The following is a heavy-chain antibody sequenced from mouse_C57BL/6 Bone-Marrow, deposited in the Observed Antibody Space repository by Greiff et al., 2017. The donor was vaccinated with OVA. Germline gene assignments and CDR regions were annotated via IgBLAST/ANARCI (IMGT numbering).Heavy chain of an antibody. J-gene: IGHJ3*01. D-gene: IGHD2-5*01. CDR2: TSYSGST. CDR3: ARGEESNRFAY. V-gene: IGHV3-1*01. CDR1: GYSITSGYD. Sequence: VQLKESGPGMVKPSQSLSLTCTVTGYSITSGYDWHWIRHLPGNKLEWMGYTSYSGSTNYNPSLKSRISITHDTSKNHFFLKLNSVTTEDTATYYCARGEESNRFAYWGRGTLVTVSA.